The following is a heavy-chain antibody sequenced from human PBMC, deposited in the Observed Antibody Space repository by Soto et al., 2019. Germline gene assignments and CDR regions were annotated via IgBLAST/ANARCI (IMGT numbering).Heavy chain of an antibody. V-gene: IGHV4-4*07. Sequence: QVQLQESGPGLVKPSETLSLTCTVSGASIRTYFWTWIRQSAGEGLEWLGRIDPSATTTSNPSLKRRLTMSLDTSTNQFSLTLTSVTAADTAVYFCASLGRNYYNGMDVWGQGTTVIVSS. CDR3: ASLGRNYYNGMDV. J-gene: IGHJ6*02. CDR1: GASIRTYF. CDR2: IDPSATT.